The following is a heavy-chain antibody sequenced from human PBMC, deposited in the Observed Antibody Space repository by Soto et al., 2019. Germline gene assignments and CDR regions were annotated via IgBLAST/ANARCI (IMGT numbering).Heavy chain of an antibody. J-gene: IGHJ6*02. D-gene: IGHD3-10*01. CDR3: ARDIITVIGGEIYYYFGMDV. V-gene: IGHV4-34*01. CDR2: INQSGTT. CDR1: GGSFREYY. Sequence: SETLSLTCAVNGGSFREYYWSWLRQPPGKGLEWIGEINQSGTTHYNPSLKRRINISIDTSKNQFSLNLTSVTAADTATYYCARDIITVIGGEIYYYFGMDVWGQGTTVTV.